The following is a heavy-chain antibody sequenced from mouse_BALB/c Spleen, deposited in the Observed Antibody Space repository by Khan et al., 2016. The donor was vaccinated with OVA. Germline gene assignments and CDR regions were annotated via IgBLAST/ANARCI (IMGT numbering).Heavy chain of an antibody. CDR1: GYSITSDYA. CDR3: ARGLAY. CDR2: ITYSGST. V-gene: IGHV3-2*02. J-gene: IGHJ3*01. Sequence: EVQLQESGPGLVKPSQSLSLTCTVTGYSITSDYAWNWIRQFPGNKLEWMGYITYSGSTSYTPSLKSRISITRDPSKNQFFLHLNSVTTVDTATYYCARGLAYWGQGTLVTVSA. D-gene: IGHD3-3*01.